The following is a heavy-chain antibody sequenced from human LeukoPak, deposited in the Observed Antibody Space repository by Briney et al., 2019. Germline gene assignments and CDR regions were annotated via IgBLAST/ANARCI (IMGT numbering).Heavy chain of an antibody. CDR3: VGSIYCPRTSGCLGY. Sequence: SETLSHTCAVSGGSVSSTNWWGWVRQPPGKGLEWIGEIYHSGTTTYNPSLEGRVAISLDVSSNQFSLKLSSVTAADTAVYYCVGSIYCPRTSGCLGYWGQGTLVTVSS. D-gene: IGHD2-2*01. V-gene: IGHV4-4*02. J-gene: IGHJ4*02. CDR2: IYHSGTT. CDR1: GGSVSSTNW.